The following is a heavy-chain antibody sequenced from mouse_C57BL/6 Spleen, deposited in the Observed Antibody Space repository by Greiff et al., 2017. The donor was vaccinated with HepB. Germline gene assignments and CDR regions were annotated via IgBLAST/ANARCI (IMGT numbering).Heavy chain of an antibody. V-gene: IGHV3-6*01. CDR1: GYSITSGYY. CDR3: ARSFYYEDFFDY. CDR2: ISYDGSN. J-gene: IGHJ2*01. D-gene: IGHD2-4*01. Sequence: ESGPGLVKPSQSLSLTCSVTGYSITSGYYWNWIRQFPGNKLEWMGYISYDGSNNYNPSLKNRISITRDTSKNQFFLKLNSVTTEDTATYYCARSFYYEDFFDYWGQGTTLTVSS.